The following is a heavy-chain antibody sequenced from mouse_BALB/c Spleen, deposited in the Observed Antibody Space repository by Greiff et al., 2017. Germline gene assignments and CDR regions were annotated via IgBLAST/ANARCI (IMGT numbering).Heavy chain of an antibody. J-gene: IGHJ4*01. V-gene: IGHV3-2*02. D-gene: IGHD2-1*01. Sequence: EVQVVESGPGLVKPSQSLSLTCTVTGFSITSVYAWNLIRQLPGNKLEWMGYISYSGSTSYNPSPKSRITITRNTSKNQFFLKLNSVTNEDTATYYCTKRGGNYEAMDYWGQGTSVTVSS. CDR2: ISYSGST. CDR1: GFSITSVYA. CDR3: TKRGGNYEAMDY.